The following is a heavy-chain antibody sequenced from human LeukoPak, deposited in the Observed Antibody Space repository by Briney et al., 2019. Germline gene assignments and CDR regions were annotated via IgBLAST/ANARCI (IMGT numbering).Heavy chain of an antibody. J-gene: IGHJ3*02. CDR1: GFTFSSYS. CDR2: ISSSSSYI. D-gene: IGHD4-17*01. V-gene: IGHV3-21*01. Sequence: GGSLRLSCAASGFTFSSYSMNWVRQAPGKGLEWVSSISSSSSYIYYADSVKGRFTISRDNAKNTLYLQMNSLRAEDTAVYYCAKTHTVTTVLWDAFDIWGQGTMVTVSS. CDR3: AKTHTVTTVLWDAFDI.